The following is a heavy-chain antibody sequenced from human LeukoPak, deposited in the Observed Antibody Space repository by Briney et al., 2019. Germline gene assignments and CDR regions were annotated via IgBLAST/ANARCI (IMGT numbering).Heavy chain of an antibody. CDR3: ARARYETRIWRKSGYDYYHYMDV. Sequence: ASVKVSCKASGYTFTSYTIHWVRQAPGQRLEWMGWINASNGNTKYSQEFQDRVTITRDTSASTAYMELSSLRSEDTAVYYCARARYETRIWRKSGYDYYHYMDVWGKETAVTVSS. CDR1: GYTFTSYT. J-gene: IGHJ6*03. CDR2: INASNGNT. V-gene: IGHV1-3*03. D-gene: IGHD1-14*01.